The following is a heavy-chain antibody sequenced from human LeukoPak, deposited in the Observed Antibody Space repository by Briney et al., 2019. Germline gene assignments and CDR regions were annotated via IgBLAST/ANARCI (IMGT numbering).Heavy chain of an antibody. V-gene: IGHV1-18*01. CDR1: GYTFTSYG. D-gene: IGHD3-22*01. CDR3: ARDLSYYDSSGLAY. J-gene: IGHJ4*02. CDR2: ISAYNGNT. Sequence: ASVKVSCKASGYTFTSYGISWERQSPGQGLEWMGWISAYNGNTNYAQKLQCRVTMTTDTSTSTAYMELRSLRSDDTAVYYCARDLSYYDSSGLAYWGQGTLVTVSS.